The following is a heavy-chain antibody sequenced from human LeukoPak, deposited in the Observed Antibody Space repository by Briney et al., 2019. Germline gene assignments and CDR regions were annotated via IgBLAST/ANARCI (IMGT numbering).Heavy chain of an antibody. Sequence: SETLSLTCTVSGGXISSYYWNWIRQPPGKGLEWIGYIYYSGGTNYNPSLKSRVTISLDTSKNQFSLKLSSVTAADTAVYYCAGASLYYDSSGQRTFDIWGQGTMVTVSS. J-gene: IGHJ3*02. V-gene: IGHV4-59*01. D-gene: IGHD3-22*01. CDR3: AGASLYYDSSGQRTFDI. CDR2: IYYSGGT. CDR1: GGXISSYY.